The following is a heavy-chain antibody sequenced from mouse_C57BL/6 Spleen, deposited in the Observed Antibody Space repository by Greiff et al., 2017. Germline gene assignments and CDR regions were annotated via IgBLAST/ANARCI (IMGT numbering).Heavy chain of an antibody. CDR1: GYTFTDYN. V-gene: IGHV1-18*01. D-gene: IGHD1-1*01. CDR3: ARNYGSSHWYFDG. CDR2: INPNNGGT. Sequence: VQLQQSGPELVKPGASVKIPCKASGYTFTDYNMDWVKQSHGKSLEWIGDINPNNGGTIYNQKFKGKATLTVDKSSSTDYMELRSLTSEDTAVYYCARNYGSSHWYFDGWGTGTTVTVSS. J-gene: IGHJ1*03.